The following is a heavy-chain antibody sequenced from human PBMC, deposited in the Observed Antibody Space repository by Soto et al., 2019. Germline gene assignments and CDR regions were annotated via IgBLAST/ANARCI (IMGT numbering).Heavy chain of an antibody. CDR2: ISYDGSNK. D-gene: IGHD1-26*01. CDR3: AKNEARYSGSYTIDY. CDR1: GFTFSSYG. Sequence: GGSLRLSCAASGFTFSSYGMHWVRQAPGKGLEWVAVISYDGSNKYYADSVKGRFTISRDNSKNTLYLQMNSLRAEDTAVYYCAKNEARYSGSYTIDYWGQGTLVTVSS. J-gene: IGHJ4*02. V-gene: IGHV3-30*18.